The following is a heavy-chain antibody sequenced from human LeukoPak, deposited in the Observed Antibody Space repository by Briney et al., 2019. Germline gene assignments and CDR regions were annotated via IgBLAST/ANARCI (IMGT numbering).Heavy chain of an antibody. D-gene: IGHD3-10*01. J-gene: IGHJ3*02. V-gene: IGHV3-15*01. CDR3: TTDRAPWDYGSGSRWVINAFDI. Sequence: GGSLRLSCAASGFTFSNAWMSWVRQAPGKGLEWVGRIKSKTDGGTTDYAAPVKGRFTISRDDSKNTLYLQMNSLKTEDTAVYYCTTDRAPWDYGSGSRWVINAFDIWGQGTMVTVSS. CDR1: GFTFSNAW. CDR2: IKSKTDGGTT.